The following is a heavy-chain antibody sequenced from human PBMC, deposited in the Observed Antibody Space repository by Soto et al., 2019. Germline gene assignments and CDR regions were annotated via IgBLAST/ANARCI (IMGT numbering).Heavy chain of an antibody. V-gene: IGHV3-9*01. CDR1: GFSFDKSG. Sequence: EVQLVESGGGLVQPGRSLRLSCEASGFSFDKSGMHWVREIPGKGLEWVSGISYNSVVINYVDSVKGRFTIFRDNAKNSLYLPMHSLRPEDTALYYCTKRVSRFEIWGQGTMVTVSS. J-gene: IGHJ3*02. CDR2: ISYNSVVI. CDR3: TKRVSRFEI.